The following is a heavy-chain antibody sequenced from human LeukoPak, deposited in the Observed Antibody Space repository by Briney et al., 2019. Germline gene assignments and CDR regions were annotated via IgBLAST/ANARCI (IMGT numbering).Heavy chain of an antibody. CDR3: ARGGYDFVYYYYGMDV. V-gene: IGHV1-2*06. CDR1: GYTFTGYY. D-gene: IGHD3-3*01. J-gene: IGHJ6*02. Sequence: ASVKVSCKASGYTFTGYYMHWVRQAPGQGLEWMGRLNPNSGGTNYAQKFQGRVTMTRDTSISTAYMELSSLRSDDTAVYYCARGGYDFVYYYYGMDVWGQGTTVTVSS. CDR2: LNPNSGGT.